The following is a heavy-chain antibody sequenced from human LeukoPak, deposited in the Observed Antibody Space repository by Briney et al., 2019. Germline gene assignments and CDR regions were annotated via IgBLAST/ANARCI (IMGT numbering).Heavy chain of an antibody. Sequence: ASVKVSCKASGYTFSGYYMHWVRQAPGQGLEWMGWINPNSGGTNYAHKFQGRVTMTRDTSISSAYMELSRLTSDDTAVYYCANVAMGTTAFVYWGQGTLVTVSS. J-gene: IGHJ4*02. CDR3: ANVAMGTTAFVY. D-gene: IGHD1-26*01. V-gene: IGHV1-2*02. CDR2: INPNSGGT. CDR1: GYTFSGYY.